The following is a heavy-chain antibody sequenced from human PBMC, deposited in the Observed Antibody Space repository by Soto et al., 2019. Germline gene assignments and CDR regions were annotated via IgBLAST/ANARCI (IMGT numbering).Heavy chain of an antibody. CDR2: ISSSSSYI. D-gene: IGHD3-16*01. CDR1: GFTFSSYS. J-gene: IGHJ6*02. Sequence: EVQLVESGGGLVKPGGSLRLSCAASGFTFSSYSMNWVRQAPGKGLEWVSSISSSSSYIYYADSVKGRFTISRDNAKNSLYLQMNSLRAEDTAVYYCARDLIPLDGGYYYYYYGMDVWGQGTTVTVSS. CDR3: ARDLIPLDGGYYYYYYGMDV. V-gene: IGHV3-21*01.